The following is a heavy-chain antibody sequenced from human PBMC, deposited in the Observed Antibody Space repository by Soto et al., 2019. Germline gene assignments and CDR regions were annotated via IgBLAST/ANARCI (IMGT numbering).Heavy chain of an antibody. CDR1: GGSISSSNW. D-gene: IGHD3-9*01. J-gene: IGHJ5*02. Sequence: ASETLSLTCAVSGGSISSSNWWSWVRQPPGKGLEWIGEIYHSGSTNYNPSLKSRVTISVDKSKNQFSLKLSSVTAADTAVYYCARMRPIYYDILTGYYNWNWFDPWGQGTLVTVSS. CDR3: ARMRPIYYDILTGYYNWNWFDP. CDR2: IYHSGST. V-gene: IGHV4-4*02.